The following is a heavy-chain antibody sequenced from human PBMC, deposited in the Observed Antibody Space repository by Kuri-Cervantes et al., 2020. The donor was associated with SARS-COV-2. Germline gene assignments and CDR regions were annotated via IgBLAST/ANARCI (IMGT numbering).Heavy chain of an antibody. J-gene: IGHJ6*01. CDR1: GFTFSSYA. Sequence: GESLKISCAASGFTFSSYAMSWVRQAPGKGLEYVSAISSNGGSTYYADSVKGRFTISRDNSKNTLYLQMSSLRAEDTAVYYCVKDGAAMVTGPVGYYGMDVWGQGTTVT. V-gene: IGHV3-64D*08. CDR3: VKDGAAMVTGPVGYYGMDV. D-gene: IGHD5-18*01. CDR2: ISSNGGST.